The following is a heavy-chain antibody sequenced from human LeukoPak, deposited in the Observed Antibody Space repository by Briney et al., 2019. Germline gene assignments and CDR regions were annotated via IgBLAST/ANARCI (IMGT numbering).Heavy chain of an antibody. Sequence: GGSLRLSCAASGFTFSSYWMSWVRQAPGKGLEWVANIKQDGNEKYYVDSVKGRFTISRDNAKNSLYLQMNSQRAEDTAMYYCARDSGYGFDYWGQGTLVTVSS. J-gene: IGHJ4*02. V-gene: IGHV3-7*01. CDR2: IKQDGNEK. D-gene: IGHD5-12*01. CDR1: GFTFSSYW. CDR3: ARDSGYGFDY.